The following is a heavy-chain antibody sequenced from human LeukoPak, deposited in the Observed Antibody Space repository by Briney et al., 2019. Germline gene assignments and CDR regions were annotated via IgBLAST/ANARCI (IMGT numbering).Heavy chain of an antibody. Sequence: ASVKVSCKVSGYTLTELSMHWVRQAPGKGPEWMGGFDPEDGETIYAQKFQGRVTMTEDTSTDTAYMELSSLRSEDTAVYYCATVGGCSSTSCYNYYYYMDVWGKGTTVTVSS. J-gene: IGHJ6*03. CDR2: FDPEDGET. D-gene: IGHD2-2*02. V-gene: IGHV1-24*01. CDR1: GYTLTELS. CDR3: ATVGGCSSTSCYNYYYYMDV.